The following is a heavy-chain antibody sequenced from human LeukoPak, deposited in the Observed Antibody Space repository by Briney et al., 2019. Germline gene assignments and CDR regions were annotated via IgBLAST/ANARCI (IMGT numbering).Heavy chain of an antibody. J-gene: IGHJ4*02. CDR3: ARGVLLWFGEQHYFDY. D-gene: IGHD3-10*01. V-gene: IGHV4-38-2*02. CDR1: GYSISSGYY. Sequence: SETLSLTCTVSGYSISSGYYWGWIRQPPGKGLEWIGSIYHSGSTYYNPSLKSRVTISVDTSKNQFSLKLSSVTAADTAVYYCARGVLLWFGEQHYFDYWGQGTLVTVSS. CDR2: IYHSGST.